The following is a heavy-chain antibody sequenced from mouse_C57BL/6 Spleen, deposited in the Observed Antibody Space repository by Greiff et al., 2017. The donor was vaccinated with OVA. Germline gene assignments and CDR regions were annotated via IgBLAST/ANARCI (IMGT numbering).Heavy chain of an antibody. CDR2: INPNNGGT. J-gene: IGHJ2*01. CDR3: ARYYYDYLDY. V-gene: IGHV1-18*01. Sequence: SGPELVKPGASVKIPCKASGYTFTDYNMDWVKQSHGKSLEWIGDINPNNGGTIYNQKFKGKATLTVDKSSSTAYMELRSLTSEDTAVYYCARYYYDYLDYWGQGTTLTVSS. CDR1: GYTFTDYN. D-gene: IGHD2-4*01.